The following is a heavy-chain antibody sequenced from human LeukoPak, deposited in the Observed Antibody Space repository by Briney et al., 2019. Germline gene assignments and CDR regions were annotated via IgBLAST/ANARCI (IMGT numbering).Heavy chain of an antibody. CDR2: ISSSGSTI. D-gene: IGHD6-13*01. CDR3: ARAVGRSSSWSPIPGGDFDY. CDR1: GFTFSSYD. V-gene: IGHV3-48*03. Sequence: GGSLRLSCAASGFTFSSYDMNWVRQAPGKGLEWVSYISSSGSTIYYADSVKGRFTISRDNAKNSLYLQMNSLRAEDTAVYYCARAVGRSSSWSPIPGGDFDYWGQGTLVTVSS. J-gene: IGHJ4*02.